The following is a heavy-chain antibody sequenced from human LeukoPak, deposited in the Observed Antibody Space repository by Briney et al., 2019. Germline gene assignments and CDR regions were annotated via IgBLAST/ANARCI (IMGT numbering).Heavy chain of an antibody. Sequence: ASVKLSCKASGYTFTSYGISWVRQAPGQGLEWMGWISAYNGNTNYAQKLQGRVTMTTDTSTSTAYMELRSLRSDDTAVYYCARVRPPIAVAGWGNWFDPWGQGTPVTVSS. CDR2: ISAYNGNT. J-gene: IGHJ5*02. D-gene: IGHD6-19*01. V-gene: IGHV1-18*01. CDR1: GYTFTSYG. CDR3: ARVRPPIAVAGWGNWFDP.